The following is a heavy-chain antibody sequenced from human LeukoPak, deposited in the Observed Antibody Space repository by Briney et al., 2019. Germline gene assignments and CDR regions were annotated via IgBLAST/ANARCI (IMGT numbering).Heavy chain of an antibody. CDR2: INSNNGDT. Sequence: ASVKVSCRASGYTFTSHDIIWVRQATGQGLERMGWINSNNGDTTYAQSFQDRVTITRDTSISTAYMELTSLRSDDTAVYYCARNHEGFRYWGQGTLVTVSS. CDR1: GYTFTSHD. V-gene: IGHV1-8*03. J-gene: IGHJ4*02. CDR3: ARNHEGFRY.